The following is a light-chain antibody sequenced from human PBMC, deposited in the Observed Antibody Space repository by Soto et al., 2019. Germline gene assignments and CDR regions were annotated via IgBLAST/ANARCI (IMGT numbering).Light chain of an antibody. CDR2: GAS. CDR3: QQYNNWPPYT. Sequence: EIVMTQSPATLSVSPGDRATLSCRASHSVRSNLAWYQHKPGQAPRLLIFGASTRATGIPARFSGSGSGTEFTLTISSLQSEDFAVYYCQQYNNWPPYTFGQGTKLEIK. CDR1: HSVRSN. J-gene: IGKJ2*01. V-gene: IGKV3-15*01.